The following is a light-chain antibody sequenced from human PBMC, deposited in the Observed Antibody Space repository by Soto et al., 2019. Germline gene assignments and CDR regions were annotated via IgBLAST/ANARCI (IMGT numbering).Light chain of an antibody. Sequence: EIVLTQSPATLSLSPGDRATLSCRASQSVTSSLAWFQQKPGQAPRLLIYDVSRRATAIPARFSGSGSGTDFTLTTRSLEHEDFAVYYCQQRTARPTFGVGTKVEIK. CDR2: DVS. V-gene: IGKV3-11*01. CDR3: QQRTARPT. J-gene: IGKJ4*01. CDR1: QSVTSS.